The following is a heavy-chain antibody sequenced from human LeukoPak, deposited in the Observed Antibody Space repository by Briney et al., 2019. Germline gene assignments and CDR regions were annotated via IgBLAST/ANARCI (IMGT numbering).Heavy chain of an antibody. Sequence: SQTLSLTCAVSGGSISSGGYSWSWIRQPPGKGLEWIGYIYHSGSTYYNPSLKSRVTIPVDRSKNQFSLKLSSVTAADTAVYYCARSSVAAAGYFDYWGQGTLVTVSS. V-gene: IGHV4-30-2*01. D-gene: IGHD6-13*01. CDR2: IYHSGST. J-gene: IGHJ4*02. CDR3: ARSSVAAAGYFDY. CDR1: GGSISSGGYS.